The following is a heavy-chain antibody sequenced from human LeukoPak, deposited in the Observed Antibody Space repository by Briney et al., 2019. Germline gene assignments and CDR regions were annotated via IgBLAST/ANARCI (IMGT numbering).Heavy chain of an antibody. CDR1: VGSMTSYY. V-gene: IGHV4-59*08. Sequence: PSETLSITCPVSVGSMTSYYWSWIRQPPGKGLEWIAYIYYSGGTNYNPSLKSRVTISVNTSKNQFSLKLSSVTAADTAVYYCARHARSTFSTSCYDSWGQGTLVTVSS. CDR2: IYYSGGT. CDR3: ARHARSTFSTSCYDS. J-gene: IGHJ5*01. D-gene: IGHD2-2*01.